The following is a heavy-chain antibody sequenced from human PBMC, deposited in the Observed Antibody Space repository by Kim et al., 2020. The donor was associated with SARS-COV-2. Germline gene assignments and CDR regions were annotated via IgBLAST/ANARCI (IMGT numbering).Heavy chain of an antibody. V-gene: IGHV7-4-1*02. CDR2: INTNTGNP. CDR1: GYTFTSYA. Sequence: ASVKVSCKASGYTFTSYAMNWVRQAPGQGLEWMGWINTNTGNPTYAQGFTGRFVFSLDTSVSTAYLQISSLKAEDTAVYYCARSPLDQGALIWFGEVSLTWFGPWGQGALLTLSS. CDR3: ARSPLDQGALIWFGEVSLTWFGP. J-gene: IGHJ5*02. D-gene: IGHD3-10*01.